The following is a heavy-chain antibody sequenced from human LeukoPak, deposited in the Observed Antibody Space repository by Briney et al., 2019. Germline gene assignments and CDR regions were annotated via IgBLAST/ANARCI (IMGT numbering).Heavy chain of an antibody. Sequence: ASVKVSCKASGYRFSGYYMHWVRQAPGQGVEWMGWINPISGGTNYAQKFQGRVTMTRDTSVSTAYMELFGLRSDYTAVYYSARGGAYCSGATCYVDYWGQGSLVTVSS. J-gene: IGHJ4*02. CDR2: INPISGGT. D-gene: IGHD2-15*01. CDR3: ARGGAYCSGATCYVDY. V-gene: IGHV1-2*02. CDR1: GYRFSGYY.